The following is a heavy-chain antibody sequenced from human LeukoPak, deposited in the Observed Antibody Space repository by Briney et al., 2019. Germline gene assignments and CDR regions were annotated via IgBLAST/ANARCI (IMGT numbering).Heavy chain of an antibody. CDR1: GGSISSSSYY. Sequence: SETLSLTCTVSGGSISSSSYYWGWIRQPPGKGLEWIGSIYYSGSTYYNPSLKSRVTISVDTSKNQFSLKLSSVTAADTAVYYCARLEYYDSSGYYYVHAFDIWGQGTMVTVSS. D-gene: IGHD3-22*01. J-gene: IGHJ3*02. CDR2: IYYSGST. CDR3: ARLEYYDSSGYYYVHAFDI. V-gene: IGHV4-39*01.